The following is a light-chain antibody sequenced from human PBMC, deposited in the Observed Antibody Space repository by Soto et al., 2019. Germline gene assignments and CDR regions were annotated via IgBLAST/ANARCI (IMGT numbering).Light chain of an antibody. Sequence: DIQLTQSPSFLSASVGDRVTITCRASQGVSTYLAWYQQKPGKAPKLLIYAASTMHSGVPLSFSGSGSGTSFTLTSSSLQPEDFAAYYCQQLINYPITFGQGTRLEIK. J-gene: IGKJ5*01. CDR2: AAS. CDR1: QGVSTY. CDR3: QQLINYPIT. V-gene: IGKV1-9*01.